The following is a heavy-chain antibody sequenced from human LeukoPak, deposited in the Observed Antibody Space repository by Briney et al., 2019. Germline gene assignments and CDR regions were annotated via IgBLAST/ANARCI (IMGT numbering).Heavy chain of an antibody. CDR1: GFTFSSYA. J-gene: IGHJ4*02. CDR2: ISGSGGST. V-gene: IGHV3-23*01. CDR3: AKAPLVVITPYYFDY. D-gene: IGHD3-22*01. Sequence: GGSLRLSCAASGFTFSSYAMSWVRQAPGKGLEWVSAISGSGGSTYYADSVKGRFTISRDNSKNTLYLQMNSLRAEDTAVYYCAKAPLVVITPYYFDYWGQGTLVTVSS.